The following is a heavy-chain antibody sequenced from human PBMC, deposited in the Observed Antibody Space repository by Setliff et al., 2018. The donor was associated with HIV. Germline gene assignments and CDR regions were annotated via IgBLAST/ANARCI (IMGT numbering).Heavy chain of an antibody. CDR3: ARAIYSGYYYREFDY. CDR2: INPTGDIT. CDR1: GYTFSSNY. J-gene: IGHJ4*02. Sequence: ASVKVSCKASGYTFSSNYMHWVRQAPGQGLEWMGLINPTGDITFYPQKFQARVTMTRDTSASTVYLELRSLRSEDTAMYYCARAIYSGYYYREFDYWGQGTLVTVSS. V-gene: IGHV1-46*01. D-gene: IGHD5-12*01.